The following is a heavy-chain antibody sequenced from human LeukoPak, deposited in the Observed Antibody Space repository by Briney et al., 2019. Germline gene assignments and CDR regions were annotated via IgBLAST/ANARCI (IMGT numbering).Heavy chain of an antibody. J-gene: IGHJ4*02. CDR1: GYTFTSYY. CDR3: AREGIAARTVDY. Sequence: GASVKVSCKASGYTFTSYYMHWVRQARGQGLEWMGIINPSGGSTSYAQKFQGRVTMTRDTSTSTVYMELSSLRSEDTAVYYCAREGIAARTVDYWGQGTLVTVSS. V-gene: IGHV1-46*01. D-gene: IGHD6-6*01. CDR2: INPSGGST.